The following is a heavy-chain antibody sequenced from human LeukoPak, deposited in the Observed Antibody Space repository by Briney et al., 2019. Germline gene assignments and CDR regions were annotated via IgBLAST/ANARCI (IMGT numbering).Heavy chain of an antibody. CDR2: IYYSGST. Sequence: PSETLSLTCTVSGGSVSSGSYYWSWIRQPPGKGLEWIGYIYYSGSTNYNPSLKSRVTISVDTSKNQFSLKLSSVTAADTAVYYCAGQASGRPPGGVDYWGQGTLVTVSS. D-gene: IGHD1-26*01. J-gene: IGHJ4*02. V-gene: IGHV4-61*01. CDR3: AGQASGRPPGGVDY. CDR1: GGSVSSGSYY.